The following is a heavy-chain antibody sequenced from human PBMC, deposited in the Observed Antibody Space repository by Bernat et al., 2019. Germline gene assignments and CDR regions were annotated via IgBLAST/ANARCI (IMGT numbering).Heavy chain of an antibody. Sequence: EVQVLESGGGLVQPGGSLRLSCAVSGLTFNKYAMSWVRQAPGKGLEWVSTISGGGANTYYEDSVKGRFTISRDNSKNTRYLQMNSLRVEDTDIYVCAKDKPIGINIWGQGALVTVSS. CDR1: GLTFNKYA. D-gene: IGHD1-1*01. J-gene: IGHJ1*01. CDR2: ISGGGANT. V-gene: IGHV3-23*01. CDR3: AKDKPIGINI.